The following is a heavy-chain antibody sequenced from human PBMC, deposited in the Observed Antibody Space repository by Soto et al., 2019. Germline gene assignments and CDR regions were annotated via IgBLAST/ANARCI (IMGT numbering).Heavy chain of an antibody. V-gene: IGHV1-58*01. CDR1: GFTFTSSA. D-gene: IGHD3-22*01. Sequence: GASVKVSCKASGFTFTSSAVQWVRQARGQRLEWIGWIVVGSGNTNYAQKFQERVTITRDMSTSTAYMELSSLRSEDTAVYYCAAGDYYDSSGYYYKAFDIWGQGTMVTVSS. CDR3: AAGDYYDSSGYYYKAFDI. J-gene: IGHJ3*02. CDR2: IVVGSGNT.